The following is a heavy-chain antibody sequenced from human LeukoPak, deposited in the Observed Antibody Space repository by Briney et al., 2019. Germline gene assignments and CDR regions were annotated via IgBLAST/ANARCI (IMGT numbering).Heavy chain of an antibody. CDR3: ARGYSLDY. CDR1: GGSISGSSYY. V-gene: IGHV4-39*02. D-gene: IGHD5-18*01. J-gene: IGHJ4*02. CDR2: IYYSGST. Sequence: AETLSLTCTVSGGSISGSSYYWGWIRQPPGKGLEWIGSIYYSGSTYYNPSLKSRVTISVDTSKNQLSLKLNSVTATDTALYYCARGYSLDYWGQGTLVTVSS.